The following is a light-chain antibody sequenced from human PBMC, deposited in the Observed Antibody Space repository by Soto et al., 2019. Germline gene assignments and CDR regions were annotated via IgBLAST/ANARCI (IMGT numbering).Light chain of an antibody. CDR1: SSDVGGYKY. Sequence: QSVLTQPASVSGSPGQSITISCTGTSSDVGGYKYVSWYQHHPGKAPKLMIYEVSTRPSGVSNRFSGSKSGNTASLTISGLQAEDEADYYCSSYTTSSTWVFGGGTQLTVL. V-gene: IGLV2-14*01. CDR3: SSYTTSSTWV. CDR2: EVS. J-gene: IGLJ3*02.